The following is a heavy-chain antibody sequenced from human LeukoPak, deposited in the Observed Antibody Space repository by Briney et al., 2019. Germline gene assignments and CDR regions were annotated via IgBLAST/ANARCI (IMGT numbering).Heavy chain of an antibody. D-gene: IGHD4-17*01. J-gene: IGHJ3*02. Sequence: GESLKISCKGSGYSFTNYWIGWVRQMPGKGLEWMGIIYPGDSDTRYSPSFQGQVTISADKSISTAYLQWSSLKASDTAMYYCASNVYGDKPFALDAVDIWGQGTMVTVSS. V-gene: IGHV5-51*01. CDR2: IYPGDSDT. CDR1: GYSFTNYW. CDR3: ASNVYGDKPFALDAVDI.